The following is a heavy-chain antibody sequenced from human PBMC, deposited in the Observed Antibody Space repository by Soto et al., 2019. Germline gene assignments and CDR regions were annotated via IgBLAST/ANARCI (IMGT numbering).Heavy chain of an antibody. Sequence: PSETLALTCTVSGGSISSYYWSWIRQPAGKGLEWIGRIYTSGSTNYNPSLKSRVTMSVDTSKNQFSLKLSSVTAADTAVYYCARDSGPKYYYHSSGYSEPFDIWRQGTTVTV. CDR2: IYTSGST. CDR3: ARDSGPKYYYHSSGYSEPFDI. D-gene: IGHD3-22*01. J-gene: IGHJ3*02. CDR1: GGSISSYY. V-gene: IGHV4-4*07.